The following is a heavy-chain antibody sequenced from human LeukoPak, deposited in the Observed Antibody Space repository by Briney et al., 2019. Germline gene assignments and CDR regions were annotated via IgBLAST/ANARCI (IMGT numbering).Heavy chain of an antibody. J-gene: IGHJ6*03. D-gene: IGHD2-2*01. V-gene: IGHV3-23*01. CDR1: GFTFSSCA. CDR3: AKGYCSSTSCYVYYMDV. CDR2: ISGRGGST. Sequence: GGSLRLSCAASGFTFSSCAMSWVRQAPGKGLEWVSAISGRGGSTYYADSVKGRFTISRDNSKNTLYLQMNSLRAEDTAVYYCAKGYCSSTSCYVYYMDVWGKGTTVTVSS.